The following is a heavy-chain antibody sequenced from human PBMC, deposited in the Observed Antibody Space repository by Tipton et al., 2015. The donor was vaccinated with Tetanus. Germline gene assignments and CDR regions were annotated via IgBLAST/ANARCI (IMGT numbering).Heavy chain of an antibody. CDR3: ARGPRLLLYYFDS. V-gene: IGHV3-21*01. D-gene: IGHD5-12*01. J-gene: IGHJ4*02. Sequence: SLRLSCTVSGFTFTDYSLIWVRQAPGKGLEWVSSLGTTSGYIFYADSVKGRFTISRDDAKNSLFLQMNSLRAEDTAVYYCARGPRLLLYYFDSWGQGTLVTVSS. CDR2: LGTTSGYI. CDR1: GFTFTDYS.